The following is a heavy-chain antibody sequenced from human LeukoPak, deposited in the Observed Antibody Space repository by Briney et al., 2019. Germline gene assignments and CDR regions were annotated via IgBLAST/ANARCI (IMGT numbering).Heavy chain of an antibody. V-gene: IGHV4-59*01. Sequence: SETLSLTCTVSGGSISSYYWSWIRQPPGKGLEGIGYIYYSGSTNYNPSLKSRVTISVDTSKNQFSLKLSSVTAADTAVYYCASRYYDSSGYRDAFDIWGQGTMVTVSS. CDR3: ASRYYDSSGYRDAFDI. CDR1: GGSISSYY. D-gene: IGHD3-22*01. CDR2: IYYSGST. J-gene: IGHJ3*02.